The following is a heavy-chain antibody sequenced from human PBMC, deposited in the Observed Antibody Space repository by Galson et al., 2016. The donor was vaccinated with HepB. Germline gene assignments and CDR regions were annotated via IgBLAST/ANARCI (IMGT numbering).Heavy chain of an antibody. CDR1: GFTFDNAW. Sequence: SLRLSCAASGFTFDNAWMTWVRQGPGTGLEWIGRIRNKNERGTTDYAAPVKGRFTISRDDSKNTVYLQMYSLRADDTALYFCVRVAYIDEAFDYWGLGTLVTVSS. CDR3: VRVAYIDEAFDY. CDR2: IRNKNERGTT. J-gene: IGHJ4*02. D-gene: IGHD3-16*01. V-gene: IGHV3-15*01.